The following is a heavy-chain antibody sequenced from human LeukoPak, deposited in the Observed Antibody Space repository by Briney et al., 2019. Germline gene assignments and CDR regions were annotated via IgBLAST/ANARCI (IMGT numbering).Heavy chain of an antibody. Sequence: SETLTLTCTVSGGSISNYYWNWIRQPPGKGLEWIGYLYNGGSTTYNPSLKSRVTISLDTSKNQVSLNLRSVTAADTAVYYCARHLAAAGTKFDYWGQGTLVTVSS. CDR2: LYNGGST. D-gene: IGHD6-13*01. J-gene: IGHJ4*02. CDR3: ARHLAAAGTKFDY. V-gene: IGHV4-59*01. CDR1: GGSISNYY.